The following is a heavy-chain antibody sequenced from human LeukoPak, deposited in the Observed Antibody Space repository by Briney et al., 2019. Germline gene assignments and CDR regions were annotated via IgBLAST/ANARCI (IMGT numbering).Heavy chain of an antibody. Sequence: GSLRLSCAASGFTFSSYAMSWVRQAPGKGLEWVSAISGSGGSTYYADSVKGRFTISRDNSKNTLYLQMNSLRAEDTAVYYCATWGGGSYYTFRAFDIWGQGTMVTVSS. D-gene: IGHD1-26*01. CDR3: ATWGGGSYYTFRAFDI. V-gene: IGHV3-23*01. J-gene: IGHJ3*02. CDR1: GFTFSSYA. CDR2: ISGSGGST.